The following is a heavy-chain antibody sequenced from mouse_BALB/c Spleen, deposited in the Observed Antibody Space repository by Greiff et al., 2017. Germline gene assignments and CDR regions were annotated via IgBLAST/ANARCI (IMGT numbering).Heavy chain of an antibody. Sequence: EVQRVESGGGLVQPKGSLKLSCAASGFTFNTYAMNWVRQAPGKGLEWVARIRSKSNNYATYYADSVKDRFTISRDDSQSMLYLQMNNLKTEDTAMYYCVSVYYDYDGWYFDVWGAGTTVTVSS. D-gene: IGHD2-4*01. CDR3: VSVYYDYDGWYFDV. V-gene: IGHV10-1*02. CDR2: IRSKSNNYAT. J-gene: IGHJ1*01. CDR1: GFTFNTYA.